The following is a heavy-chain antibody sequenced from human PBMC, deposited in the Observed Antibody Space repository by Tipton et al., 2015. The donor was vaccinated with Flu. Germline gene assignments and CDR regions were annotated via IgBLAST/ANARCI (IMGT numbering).Heavy chain of an antibody. CDR1: GFTVSSNY. Sequence: GSLRLSCAASGFTVSSNYMSWVRQAPGKGLEWVSVIYSGGSTYYADSVKGRFTISRDNSKNTPYLHMNSLRPEDTAVYYCARGGGTNPGWSRSWFESWGQGTLVTVSS. J-gene: IGHJ5*01. D-gene: IGHD2-15*01. CDR3: ARGGGTNPGWSRSWFES. V-gene: IGHV3-66*02. CDR2: IYSGGST.